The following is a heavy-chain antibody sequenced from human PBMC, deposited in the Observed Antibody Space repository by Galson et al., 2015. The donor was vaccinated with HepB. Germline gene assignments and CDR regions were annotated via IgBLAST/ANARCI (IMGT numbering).Heavy chain of an antibody. V-gene: IGHV1-2*02. CDR2: ITPTSGLT. CDR3: VRALDP. J-gene: IGHJ5*02. Sequence: SVKVSCKASGYTFTGYYMHWVRQAPGQGFEWMGWITPTSGLTKYAEKFQGRITVTRDTSINIVYMELTSLRSDDTAIYYCVRALDPWGQGTLVTVS. CDR1: GYTFTGYY.